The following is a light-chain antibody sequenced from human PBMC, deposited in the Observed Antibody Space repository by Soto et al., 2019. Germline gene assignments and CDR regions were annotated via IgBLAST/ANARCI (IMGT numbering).Light chain of an antibody. J-gene: IGKJ1*01. Sequence: DIQMPQSPSSLSAFVGDTVTISCRASQSISTYVTWYQQKPGKAPKLLIYAASNLQGGVPSRFSGSGSGTHFTLTISSLQPEDFATYYCLETYSTPWTFGQGTKVDIK. CDR3: LETYSTPWT. CDR1: QSISTY. CDR2: AAS. V-gene: IGKV1-39*01.